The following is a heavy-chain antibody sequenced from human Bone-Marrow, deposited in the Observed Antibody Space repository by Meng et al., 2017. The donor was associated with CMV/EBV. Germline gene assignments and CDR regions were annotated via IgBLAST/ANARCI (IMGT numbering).Heavy chain of an antibody. CDR2: IIPILGIA. J-gene: IGHJ4*02. V-gene: IGHV1-69*02. Sequence: SVKVSCKASGGTFSSYTISWVRQAPGQGLEWMGRIIPILGIANYAQEFQGRVTITSDKSTSTAYMELSSLRSEDTAVYYCAGGPVGNWNYARWGQGTLVTVSS. D-gene: IGHD1-7*01. CDR3: AGGPVGNWNYAR. CDR1: GGTFSSYT.